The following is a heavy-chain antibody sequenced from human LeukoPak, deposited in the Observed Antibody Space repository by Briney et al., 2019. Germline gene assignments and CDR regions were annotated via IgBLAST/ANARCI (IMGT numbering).Heavy chain of an antibody. CDR1: GFTFSSYA. J-gene: IGHJ4*02. CDR3: ARVGSRYCSGANCYDGF. Sequence: GGSLRLSCAASGFTFSSYAMHWVRQAPGKGLEWVAFISYDGNNQYYADSVKGRFTISRDNSKNTLYLQMNNLRAEDTAIYYCARVGSRYCSGANCYDGFWGQGTLVSVSS. D-gene: IGHD2-15*01. CDR2: ISYDGNNQ. V-gene: IGHV3-30-3*01.